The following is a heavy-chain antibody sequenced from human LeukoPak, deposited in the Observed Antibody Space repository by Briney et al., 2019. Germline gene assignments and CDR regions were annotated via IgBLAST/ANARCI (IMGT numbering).Heavy chain of an antibody. Sequence: KPGESLNISCKGSGYSFTSYWIAWVRQMPGKGLEWMGIIYPGDSDTRYSPSFQGQVTISADKSISTAYLQWSSLEASDTAMYYCARQGSTSSWYKFDYWGQGTLVTVSS. CDR3: ARQGSTSSWYKFDY. CDR2: IYPGDSDT. V-gene: IGHV5-51*01. D-gene: IGHD6-13*01. CDR1: GYSFTSYW. J-gene: IGHJ4*02.